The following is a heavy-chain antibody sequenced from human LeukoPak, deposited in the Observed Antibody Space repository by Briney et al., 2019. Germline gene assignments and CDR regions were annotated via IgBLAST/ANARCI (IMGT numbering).Heavy chain of an antibody. CDR1: GFTFSNYG. D-gene: IGHD1-14*01. V-gene: IGHV3-30*02. CDR3: VKDNPLDY. Sequence: GGSLRLSCGASGFTFSNYGMLWVRQAPGKGLEWVSFIRYDGNNKLYADSVKGRFTISRDNSKNTLYLHINSLRAEDTALYYCVKDNPLDYWGQGTLVIVSS. CDR2: IRYDGNNK. J-gene: IGHJ4*02.